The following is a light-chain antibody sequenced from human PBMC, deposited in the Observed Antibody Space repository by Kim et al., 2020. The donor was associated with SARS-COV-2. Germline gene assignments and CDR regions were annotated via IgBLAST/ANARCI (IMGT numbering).Light chain of an antibody. J-gene: IGKJ2*03. Sequence: DIQMTQSPSTLSASVGDRVTITCRASQSVSSWLAWYQQKPGKVPKLLIHKASSLESGVPSRFTGSGSGTEFTLTISSMQPDDFATYYCQQYNTESSFGQGTKVDIK. CDR2: KAS. V-gene: IGKV1-5*03. CDR3: QQYNTESS. CDR1: QSVSSW.